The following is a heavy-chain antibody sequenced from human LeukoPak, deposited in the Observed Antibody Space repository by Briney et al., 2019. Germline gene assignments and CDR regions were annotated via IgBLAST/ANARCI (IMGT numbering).Heavy chain of an antibody. Sequence: GGSLRLSCAASGFIFSSYAMHWVRQAPGKGLEWVTVISDDGSNKYYADSVKGRFTISRDNSKNTLYLQMNSLRAEDTAVYYCARDCERYCSSTTYAFDIWGQGTMVTVSS. D-gene: IGHD2-2*01. V-gene: IGHV3-30-3*01. J-gene: IGHJ3*02. CDR2: ISDDGSNK. CDR3: ARDCERYCSSTTYAFDI. CDR1: GFIFSSYA.